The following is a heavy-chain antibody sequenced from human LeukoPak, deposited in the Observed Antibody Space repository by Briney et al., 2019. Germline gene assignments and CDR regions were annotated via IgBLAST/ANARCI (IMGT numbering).Heavy chain of an antibody. CDR3: ARVALIDIVVVPAALDNWFDP. Sequence: ASVTVSCKASGYTFTSYGISWVRQAPGQGLEGMGWISAYNGNTNYAQKLQGRVTMTTDTSTSTAYMELRSLRSDDTAVYYCARVALIDIVVVPAALDNWFDPWGQGTLVTVSS. CDR1: GYTFTSYG. D-gene: IGHD2-2*01. V-gene: IGHV1-18*04. J-gene: IGHJ5*02. CDR2: ISAYNGNT.